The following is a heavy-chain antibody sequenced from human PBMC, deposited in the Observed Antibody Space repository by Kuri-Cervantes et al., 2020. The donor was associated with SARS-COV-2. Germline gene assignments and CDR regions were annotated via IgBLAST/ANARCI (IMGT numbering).Heavy chain of an antibody. CDR3: ARLRAGDFGLAYYFDY. D-gene: IGHD7-27*01. V-gene: IGHV4-59*08. CDR2: IYHSGST. Sequence: SETLSLTCTVSGGSISSHYWSWIRQPPGKGLEWIGSIYHSGSTYYNPSLKSRVTISVDTSKNQFSLKLSSVTAADTAVYYCARLRAGDFGLAYYFDYWGQGTLVTVSS. CDR1: GGSISSHY. J-gene: IGHJ4*02.